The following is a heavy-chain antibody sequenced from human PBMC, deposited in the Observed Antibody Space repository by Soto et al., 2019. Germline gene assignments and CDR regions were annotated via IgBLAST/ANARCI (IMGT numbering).Heavy chain of an antibody. CDR2: IIPILGIA. J-gene: IGHJ5*02. Sequence: QVQLVQSGAEVKKPGSSVKVSCKASGGTFSSYTISWVRQAPGQGLEWMGRIIPILGIANYAQKFQGRVTITADKSTSTAYMELSSLRSEDTAVYYCARSPGGSYCDYADGWFDPWGQGTLVTVSS. CDR3: ARSPGGSYCDYADGWFDP. CDR1: GGTFSSYT. V-gene: IGHV1-69*02. D-gene: IGHD4-17*01.